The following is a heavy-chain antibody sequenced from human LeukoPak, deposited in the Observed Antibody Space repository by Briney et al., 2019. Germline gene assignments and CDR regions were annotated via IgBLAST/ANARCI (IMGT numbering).Heavy chain of an antibody. CDR1: GGSISSSSYY. D-gene: IGHD1-26*01. CDR2: IYYSGST. Sequence: PSETLSLTCTVSGGSISSSSYYWGWIRQPPGKGLEWIGSIYYSGSTYYNPSLKSRVTISVDTSKNQFSLKLSSVTAADTAVYYYARHGGSYAYWGQGTLVTVSS. V-gene: IGHV4-39*01. J-gene: IGHJ4*02. CDR3: ARHGGSYAY.